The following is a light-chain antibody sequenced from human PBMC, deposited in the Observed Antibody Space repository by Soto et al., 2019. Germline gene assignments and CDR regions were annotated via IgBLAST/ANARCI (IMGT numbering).Light chain of an antibody. Sequence: QSALTQPASVSGSPGQSITISCTGTSSDIGNYDFVSWYQQVPGTAPKAMIYEVSSRPSGVPDRFSGSKSGNTASLTVSGLQAEDEGDYYCSSYGGSNNLVFGGGTKLTVL. CDR2: EVS. J-gene: IGLJ2*01. V-gene: IGLV2-8*01. CDR3: SSYGGSNNLV. CDR1: SSDIGNYDF.